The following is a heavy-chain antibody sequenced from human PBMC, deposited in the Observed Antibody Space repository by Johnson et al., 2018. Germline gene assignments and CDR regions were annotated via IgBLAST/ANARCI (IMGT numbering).Heavy chain of an antibody. CDR1: GFTFSSYS. V-gene: IGHV3-48*01. Sequence: VQLVESGGGLVQXGGSLTLSCAASGFTFSSYSMNWVRQAPGQGLEWVSYITPAGDSPIQYADHVKGRFTLSRDNAKNPLYLQMNSLRAEDTALYYCARDTGYAFDIWGQGTMVTVSS. CDR3: ARDTGYAFDI. D-gene: IGHD3-10*01. CDR2: ITPAGDSPI. J-gene: IGHJ3*02.